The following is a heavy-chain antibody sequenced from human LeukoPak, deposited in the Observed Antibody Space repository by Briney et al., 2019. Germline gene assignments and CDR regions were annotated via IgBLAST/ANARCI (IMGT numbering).Heavy chain of an antibody. CDR2: ISSGSSSI. CDR1: GFTFSSYS. J-gene: IGHJ3*02. V-gene: IGHV3-48*04. CDR3: TSHTGTGDAFRPFHI. D-gene: IGHD2-21*02. Sequence: GGSLRLSCTASGFTFSSYSMNWVRQAPGKGLEWVSYISSGSSSIYYADSVKGRFTISRDNAKNSLYLQMNSLRAEDTAVYYCTSHTGTGDAFRPFHIWGQGTMVTVSS.